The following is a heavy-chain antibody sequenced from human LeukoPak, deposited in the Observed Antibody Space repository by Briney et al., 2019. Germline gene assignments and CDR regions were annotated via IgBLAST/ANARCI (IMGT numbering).Heavy chain of an antibody. J-gene: IGHJ4*02. V-gene: IGHV1-24*01. CDR2: FDPGDGET. CDR1: GYTLTELS. Sequence: ASVKVSCKVSGYTLTELSMHWVRQAPGKGLEWMGGFDPGDGETIYAQKFQGRVTMTEDTSTDTAYMELSSLRSEDTAVYYCATVGVYCSGGSCYSELDRFDYWGQGTLGTVSS. D-gene: IGHD2-15*01. CDR3: ATVGVYCSGGSCYSELDRFDY.